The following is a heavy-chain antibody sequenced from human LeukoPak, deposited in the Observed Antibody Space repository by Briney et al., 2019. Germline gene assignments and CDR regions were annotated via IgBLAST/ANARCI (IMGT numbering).Heavy chain of an antibody. V-gene: IGHV1-8*02. D-gene: IGHD3-22*01. J-gene: IGHJ4*02. CDR3: ARQIAEDYYDSSGYPY. Sequence: ASVKVSCKASGYTFTSYDINWVRQATGQGLEWMGWMNPNSGNTGYAQKFQGRVTMTRNTSISTAYMELSSLRSEDTAVYYCARQIAEDYYDSSGYPYWGQGTLVTVSS. CDR2: MNPNSGNT. CDR1: GYTFTSYD.